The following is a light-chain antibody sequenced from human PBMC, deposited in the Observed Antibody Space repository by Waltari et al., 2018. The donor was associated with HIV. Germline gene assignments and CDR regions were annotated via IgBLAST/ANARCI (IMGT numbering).Light chain of an antibody. Sequence: SYELTQPPSVSVSPGQTARITCSGDALSKQYAYWYQQKPGQAPMLVIYKDSERPSGIPERFAGSSSVKTVTLTISGVQAEDEADYYCQSPDSSGTYVGFGGGTKLTVL. V-gene: IGLV3-25*03. CDR3: QSPDSSGTYVG. CDR1: ALSKQY. J-gene: IGLJ2*01. CDR2: KDS.